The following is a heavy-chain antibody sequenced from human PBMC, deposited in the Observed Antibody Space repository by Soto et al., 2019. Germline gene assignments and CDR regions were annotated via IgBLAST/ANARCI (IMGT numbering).Heavy chain of an antibody. CDR3: GSGGSYYGGSDY. V-gene: IGHV1-69*13. Sequence: PVKVSCKASGGTFSSYAISWVRQAPGQGLERVGGIIPIFGTANYAQKFQGRVTITADESTSTAYMELSSLRSEDTAVYYCGSGGSYYGGSDYWGQGTLVTVS. CDR1: GGTFSSYA. CDR2: IIPIFGTA. D-gene: IGHD1-26*01. J-gene: IGHJ4*02.